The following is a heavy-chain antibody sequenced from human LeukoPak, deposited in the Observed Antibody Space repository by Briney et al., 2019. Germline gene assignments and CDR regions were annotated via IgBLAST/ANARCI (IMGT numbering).Heavy chain of an antibody. J-gene: IGHJ6*03. Sequence: GGSLRLSCAASGFTFSSYNINWVRQAPGKGLEWVSYISSSRRTISYADSVKGRFTISRDNAKNSLYLQMNSLRAEDTAVYYCARAAIAAARIYYYMDVWGKGTTVTVSS. CDR1: GFTFSSYN. CDR2: ISSSRRTI. CDR3: ARAAIAAARIYYYMDV. V-gene: IGHV3-48*01. D-gene: IGHD6-13*01.